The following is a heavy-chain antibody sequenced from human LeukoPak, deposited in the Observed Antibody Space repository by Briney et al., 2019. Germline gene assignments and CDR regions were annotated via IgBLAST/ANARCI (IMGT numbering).Heavy chain of an antibody. J-gene: IGHJ4*02. CDR3: ARRDGYKSFDY. V-gene: IGHV4-34*01. CDR1: GGSFSGYY. Sequence: SETLSLTCAVYGGSFSGYYWSWIRQPPGKGLEWIGEINHSGSTNYNPSLKSRVTISVDTPKNQFSLKLSSVTAADTAVYYCARRDGYKSFDYWGQGTLVTVSS. CDR2: INHSGST. D-gene: IGHD5-24*01.